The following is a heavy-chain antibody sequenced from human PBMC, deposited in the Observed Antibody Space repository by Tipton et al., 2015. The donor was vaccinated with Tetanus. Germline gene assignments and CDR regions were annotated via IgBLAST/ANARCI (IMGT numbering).Heavy chain of an antibody. V-gene: IGHV3-7*01. CDR3: ARVDGYGDFIHDY. J-gene: IGHJ4*02. Sequence: SGFTFSSYWMSWVRQAPGKGLEWVANIKQDGSEKYYVDSVKGRFTISRDNAKNSLYLQMNSLSAEDTAVYYCARVDGYGDFIHDYWGQGTLVTVSS. CDR1: GFTFSSYW. D-gene: IGHD4-17*01. CDR2: IKQDGSEK.